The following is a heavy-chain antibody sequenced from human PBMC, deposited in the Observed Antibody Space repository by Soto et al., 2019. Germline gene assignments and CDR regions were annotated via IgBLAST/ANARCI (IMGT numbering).Heavy chain of an antibody. Sequence: QVQLQESGPGLVKPSQTLSLTCTVSGGSISSGGYYWSWIRQHPGKGLEWIGYIYYSGRTYYNPSLKSRVTISVDTSKTQFSLKLSSVTAADTAVYYCARLRWGRWAFDIWGQGTMVTVSS. CDR2: IYYSGRT. V-gene: IGHV4-31*03. D-gene: IGHD3-16*01. CDR1: GGSISSGGYY. CDR3: ARLRWGRWAFDI. J-gene: IGHJ3*02.